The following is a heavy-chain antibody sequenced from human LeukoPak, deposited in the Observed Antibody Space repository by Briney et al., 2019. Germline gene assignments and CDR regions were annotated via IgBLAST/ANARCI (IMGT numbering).Heavy chain of an antibody. V-gene: IGHV1-24*01. CDR3: ATTGVPDYYMDV. J-gene: IGHJ6*03. CDR1: GYTLTESS. Sequence: ASVKVSCKVSGYTLTESSMHWVRQAPGKGLEWMGGFDPEDGETIYAQKFQGRVTMTEDTSTDTAYMELSSLRSEDTAVYYCATTGVPDYYMDVWGKGTTVTVSS. CDR2: FDPEDGET. D-gene: IGHD2-2*01.